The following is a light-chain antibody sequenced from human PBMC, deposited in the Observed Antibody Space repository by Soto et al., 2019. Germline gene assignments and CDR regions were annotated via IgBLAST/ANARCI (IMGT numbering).Light chain of an antibody. Sequence: DIQMTQFPSSLSAFVGDRVTITCRASQSIYNCLNWYQQKPGKAPKLLIYAASSLQGGVPSRFSGSASGTDFALPISSRQPEDFATYYCQQSFSIPWTFGQGTKVEIK. CDR1: QSIYNC. CDR2: AAS. J-gene: IGKJ1*01. V-gene: IGKV1-39*01. CDR3: QQSFSIPWT.